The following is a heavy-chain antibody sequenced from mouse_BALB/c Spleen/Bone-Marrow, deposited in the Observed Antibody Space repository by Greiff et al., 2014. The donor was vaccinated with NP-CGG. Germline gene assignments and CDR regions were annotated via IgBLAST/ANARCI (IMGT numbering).Heavy chain of an antibody. CDR2: ISYSGST. CDR1: GYSITSGYA. CDR3: ARYDYDGVDY. D-gene: IGHD2-4*01. V-gene: IGHV3-2*02. Sequence: EVKLVESGPGLVKPSQSLSLTCTVTGYSITSGYAWNWIRQFPGNKLEWMGYISYSGSTSYNPSLKSRISITRDTSKNQFFLQLNSVTTEDTATYYCARYDYDGVDYWGQGTTLTVSS. J-gene: IGHJ2*01.